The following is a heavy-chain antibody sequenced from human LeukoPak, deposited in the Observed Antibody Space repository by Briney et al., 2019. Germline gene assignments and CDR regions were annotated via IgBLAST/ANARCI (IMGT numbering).Heavy chain of an antibody. Sequence: GGSLRLSCAASGFTFSSYAMTWVRQAPGKGLQWVSTISGSGGNTYYADSVKGRFTISRDNAKSTLYLQMNSLRADDTAIYYCAKDLNWGGDYWGQGTLVTVSS. J-gene: IGHJ4*02. V-gene: IGHV3-23*01. CDR1: GFTFSSYA. CDR3: AKDLNWGGDY. CDR2: ISGSGGNT. D-gene: IGHD7-27*01.